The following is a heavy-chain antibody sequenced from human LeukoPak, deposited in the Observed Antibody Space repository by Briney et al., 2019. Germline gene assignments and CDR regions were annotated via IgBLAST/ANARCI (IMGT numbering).Heavy chain of an antibody. J-gene: IGHJ4*02. D-gene: IGHD3-9*01. CDR2: IRSKAYGGTT. CDR3: TRGGKATTMVLRYFDWLPPYY. V-gene: IGHV3-49*04. Sequence: GGSLRLSCAASGFTVSSNYMSWVRQAPGKGLEWVGFIRSKAYGGTTEYAASVKGRFTISRDDSKSIAYLQMSSLKTEDTAVYYCTRGGKATTMVLRYFDWLPPYYWGQGTLVTVSS. CDR1: GFTVSSNY.